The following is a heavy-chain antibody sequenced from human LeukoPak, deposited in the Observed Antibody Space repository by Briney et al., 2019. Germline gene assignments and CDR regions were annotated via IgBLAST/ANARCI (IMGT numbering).Heavy chain of an antibody. J-gene: IGHJ4*02. CDR3: AKDRIVGRSRYFDY. D-gene: IGHD1-26*01. Sequence: PGGSLRLSCAASGFTFSSYEMNWVRQAPGKGLEWVSYISSSGSTIYYADSVKGRFTISRDNSKNTLFLQMNSLRGEDTAVYYCAKDRIVGRSRYFDYWGQGTLVTVSS. V-gene: IGHV3-48*03. CDR2: ISSSGSTI. CDR1: GFTFSSYE.